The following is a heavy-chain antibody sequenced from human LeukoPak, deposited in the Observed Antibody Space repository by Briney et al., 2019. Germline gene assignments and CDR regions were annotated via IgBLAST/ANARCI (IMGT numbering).Heavy chain of an antibody. CDR1: GFIFSSYS. J-gene: IGHJ4*02. CDR2: ISSSSSGI. D-gene: IGHD4-23*01. V-gene: IGHV3-48*02. CDR3: ARDSGNPFDY. Sequence: GGSLRLSCAASGFIFSSYSMNWVRQAPGKGLEWVSHISSSSSGIYYADSVKGRFTISRDNAKNSLYLHMNSLRDEDTAVYYCARDSGNPFDYWGQGTLVTVSS.